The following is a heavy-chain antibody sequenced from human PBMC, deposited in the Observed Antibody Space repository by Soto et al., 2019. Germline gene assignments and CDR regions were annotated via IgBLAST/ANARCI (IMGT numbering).Heavy chain of an antibody. CDR3: ARQTMYISSWFDY. Sequence: QVQLQESGPGLVKPSETLSLTCTVSGGSISNYYWTWIRQPAGKGLEWIGRIYTTGSTNYNPSLKSRLTMSVDTSNNQFSLNLNSVTAADTALYYCARQTMYISSWFDYWGHGTLVTVSS. J-gene: IGHJ5*01. V-gene: IGHV4-4*07. CDR2: IYTTGST. CDR1: GGSISNYY. D-gene: IGHD6-13*01.